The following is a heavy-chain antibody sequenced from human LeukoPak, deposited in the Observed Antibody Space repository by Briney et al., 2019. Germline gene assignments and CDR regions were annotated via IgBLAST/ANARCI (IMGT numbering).Heavy chain of an antibody. Sequence: GGSLRLSCAASGFTFSSFALSWVRQAPGKGLEWVANIKQDGSEKYYVDSVKGRFTISRDNAKNSLYLQMNSLRAEDTAVYYCARTAAFWSGYYGLNFDYWGQGTLVTVSS. J-gene: IGHJ4*02. V-gene: IGHV3-7*01. CDR3: ARTAAFWSGYYGLNFDY. D-gene: IGHD3-3*01. CDR2: IKQDGSEK. CDR1: GFTFSSFA.